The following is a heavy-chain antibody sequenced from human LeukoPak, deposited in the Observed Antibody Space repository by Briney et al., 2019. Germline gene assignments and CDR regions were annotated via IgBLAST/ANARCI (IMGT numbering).Heavy chain of an antibody. J-gene: IGHJ4*02. Sequence: GGSLRLSCAASGFTFSSYSMNWVRQAPGKGLEWVSSISSSSSYIYYADSVKGRFTIARDNAKNSLYLQMNSLRAEGTAVYYCAREPRGYSYNWGQGTLVTVSS. CDR1: GFTFSSYS. CDR3: AREPRGYSYN. D-gene: IGHD5-18*01. V-gene: IGHV3-21*01. CDR2: ISSSSSYI.